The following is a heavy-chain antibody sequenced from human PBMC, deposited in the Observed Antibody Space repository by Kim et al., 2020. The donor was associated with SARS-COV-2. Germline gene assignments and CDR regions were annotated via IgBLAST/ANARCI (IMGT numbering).Heavy chain of an antibody. J-gene: IGHJ4*02. D-gene: IGHD3-10*01. V-gene: IGHV3-23*01. CDR3: ARDRGGTEAVFDY. Sequence: YADSGRARFTSARDNSENTVYLKMNSLGGEDTAEYFCARDRGGTEAVFDYWGQGTLVTVSS.